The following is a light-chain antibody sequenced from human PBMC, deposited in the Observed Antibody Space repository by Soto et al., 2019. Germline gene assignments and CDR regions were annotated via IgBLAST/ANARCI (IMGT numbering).Light chain of an antibody. CDR2: DNS. Sequence: HSALKQAASGSGAPGAGGTISCTWSSSNIGAGYDVHWYQQLPGTAPKLLIYDNSNRPSGVPDRFSGSKSGTSASLAITGLQAEDEADYYCQSYDRSLSGSRVFGTGTKVTV. J-gene: IGLJ1*01. V-gene: IGLV1-40*01. CDR1: SSNIGAGYD. CDR3: QSYDRSLSGSRV.